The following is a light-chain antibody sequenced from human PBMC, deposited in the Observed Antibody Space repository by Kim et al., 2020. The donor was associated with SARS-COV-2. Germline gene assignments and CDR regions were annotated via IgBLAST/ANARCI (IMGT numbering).Light chain of an antibody. Sequence: GQSITISSTGTSSDSGAYNYVSWYQQHPGKAPKLMIYDVNKWPSGVSNRFSGSKSDNTAYLTISGLQAEDEADYYGHSFTTTSTRVFGTGTKVTVL. V-gene: IGLV2-14*03. CDR1: SSDSGAYNY. CDR2: DVN. CDR3: HSFTTTSTRV. J-gene: IGLJ1*01.